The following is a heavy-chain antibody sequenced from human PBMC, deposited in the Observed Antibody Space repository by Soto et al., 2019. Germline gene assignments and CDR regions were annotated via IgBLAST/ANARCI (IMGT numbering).Heavy chain of an antibody. V-gene: IGHV1-2*04. Sequence: ASVKVSCKASGYTFTGYYMHWVRQAPGQGLERMGWINPNSGGTNYAQKFQGWVTMTRDTSISTAYMELSRLRSDDTAVYYCARGSAYYDFWSGYYTDYYYYGMDVWGQGTTVTVS. CDR3: ARGSAYYDFWSGYYTDYYYYGMDV. CDR1: GYTFTGYY. J-gene: IGHJ6*02. D-gene: IGHD3-3*01. CDR2: INPNSGGT.